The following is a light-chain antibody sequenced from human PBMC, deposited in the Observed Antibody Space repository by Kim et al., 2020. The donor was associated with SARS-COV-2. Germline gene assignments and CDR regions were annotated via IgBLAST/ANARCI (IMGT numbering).Light chain of an antibody. CDR2: AAS. CDR3: QQTYSAPLT. V-gene: IGKV1-39*01. J-gene: IGKJ4*01. CDR1: QSITTY. Sequence: DIQMTQSPSSLSASVGDRVTITCRASQSITTYLAWYQQKVGKAPNLLIYAASSLQSGVPSRFSGSGSGTDFTLTISSLQPEDFVTYYCQQTYSAPLTFGGGTKVDIK.